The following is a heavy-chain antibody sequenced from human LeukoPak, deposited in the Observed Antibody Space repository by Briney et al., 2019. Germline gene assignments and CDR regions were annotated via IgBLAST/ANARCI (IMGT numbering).Heavy chain of an antibody. J-gene: IGHJ5*01. V-gene: IGHV3-23*01. CDR2: ISGSGGTT. D-gene: IGHD6-19*01. Sequence: GGSLRLSCAAPGLTFSSHAMSWVRQAPGKGLEWVSLISGSGGTTYYADSVKGRVTISRDNSKNTLSLQMNSLRVEDTAIYYCARLSSGWYDSWGQGTLVTVSS. CDR1: GLTFSSHA. CDR3: ARLSSGWYDS.